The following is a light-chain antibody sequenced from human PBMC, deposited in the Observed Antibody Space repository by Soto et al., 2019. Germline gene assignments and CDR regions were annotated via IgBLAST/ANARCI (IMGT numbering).Light chain of an antibody. CDR2: DVT. CDR3: CSYAGTYTVV. J-gene: IGLJ2*01. Sequence: QSALTQPRSVSGSPGQSIAISCTGTSSDVGRYDFVSWYQQNPGRAPKVLIYDVTKRPSGVPDRFSGSKSGNTAFLTISGLQAEDEAEYYCCSYAGTYTVVFGGGTKVTVL. V-gene: IGLV2-11*01. CDR1: SSDVGRYDF.